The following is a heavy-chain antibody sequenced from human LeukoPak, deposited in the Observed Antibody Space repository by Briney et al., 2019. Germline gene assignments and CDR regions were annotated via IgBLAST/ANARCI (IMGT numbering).Heavy chain of an antibody. CDR3: ARHYCGGDCYTRFDY. CDR2: IYSSGST. V-gene: IGHV4-59*08. CDR1: SGSISSYY. D-gene: IGHD2-21*02. Sequence: SETLSLTCTVSSGSISSYYWSGSRQPPGKGLEWIGYIYSSGSTKYNPSLTSRVTISVATPNNQFSLKLSSVPAADTAVYYCARHYCGGDCYTRFDYWGQGTLVTVPS. J-gene: IGHJ4*02.